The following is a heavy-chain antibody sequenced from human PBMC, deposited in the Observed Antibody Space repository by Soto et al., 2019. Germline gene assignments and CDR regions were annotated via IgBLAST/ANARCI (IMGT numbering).Heavy chain of an antibody. D-gene: IGHD1-26*01. Sequence: PVGSLRLSCAASGLTVSDYYMSWIRQAPGKGLEWVSYISSSSSYTNYADSVKGRFTISRDNAKNSLYLQMNSLRAEDTAVYYCARAISGSYSAFDIWGQGTMVTVSS. CDR1: GLTVSDYY. CDR3: ARAISGSYSAFDI. CDR2: ISSSSSYT. J-gene: IGHJ3*02. V-gene: IGHV3-11*06.